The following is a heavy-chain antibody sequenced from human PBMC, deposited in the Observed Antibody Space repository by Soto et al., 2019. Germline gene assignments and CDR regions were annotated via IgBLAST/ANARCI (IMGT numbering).Heavy chain of an antibody. CDR1: GVTVGNNY. V-gene: IGHV3-66*04. CDR2: TYSGGDT. D-gene: IGHD4-17*01. J-gene: IGHJ4*02. CDR3: ARHAPVTALVY. Sequence: EVRLVESGGGLVQPGGSLRLSCAASGVTVGNNYMSWVRQAPGKGLEWVSVTYSGGDTRYADSVKGRFTMSRDSTKNTVYVEMDSVRAEHTAVYFCARHAPVTALVYWGQGSVVSVSS.